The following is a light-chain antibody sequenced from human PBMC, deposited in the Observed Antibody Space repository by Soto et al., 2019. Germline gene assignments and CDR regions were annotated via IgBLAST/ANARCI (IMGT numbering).Light chain of an antibody. J-gene: IGKJ2*01. CDR3: LQYNSLPYT. CDR2: KTS. Sequence: DIQVTQSPSTLSAFVGDRVILTCRASQNVNIWLAWYQQRPRKAPKLLIYKTSSLESGVPSRFSGSGSGTEFTLTISSQETDDFGTYFCLQYNSLPYTFGQGTKLEIK. V-gene: IGKV1-5*03. CDR1: QNVNIW.